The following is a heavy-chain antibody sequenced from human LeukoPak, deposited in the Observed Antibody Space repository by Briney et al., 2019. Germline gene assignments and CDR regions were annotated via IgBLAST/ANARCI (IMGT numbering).Heavy chain of an antibody. V-gene: IGHV3-53*01. J-gene: IGHJ4*02. CDR2: IYSGGST. CDR3: ASLSLGHY. Sequence: GSLRLSCAASGCTVSNNYMSWVREAPGKGLEWVSVIYSGGSTYYADSVKGRFTISRDTSKNTLSLQMNSLRAEDTAVYYCASLSLGHYWGQGTLVTVSS. D-gene: IGHD6-6*01. CDR1: GCTVSNNY.